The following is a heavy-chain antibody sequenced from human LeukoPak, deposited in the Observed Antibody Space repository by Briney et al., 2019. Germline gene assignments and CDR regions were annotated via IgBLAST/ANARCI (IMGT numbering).Heavy chain of an antibody. Sequence: ASVKVSCKASGYTFTSYDINWVRQATGQGLEWMGWMNPNSGNTGYAQKFQGRVTMTSNTSISTAYMELSSLRSEDTAVYYCARGHDYGDYLDYWGQGTLVTVSS. CDR1: GYTFTSYD. J-gene: IGHJ4*02. V-gene: IGHV1-8*01. D-gene: IGHD4-17*01. CDR2: MNPNSGNT. CDR3: ARGHDYGDYLDY.